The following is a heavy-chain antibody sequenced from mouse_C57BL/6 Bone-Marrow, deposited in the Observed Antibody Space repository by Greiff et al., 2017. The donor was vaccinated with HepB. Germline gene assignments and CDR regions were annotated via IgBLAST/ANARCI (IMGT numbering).Heavy chain of an antibody. J-gene: IGHJ4*01. V-gene: IGHV2-2*01. Sequence: VQLQQSGPGLVQPSQSLSITCTASGFSLTSYGVHWVRQSPGKGLEWLGVIWSGGSTDYNAAFISRLSISKDNTKSKVYFKMNSLQADDTAIYYCARSYYAKDYWGQGNSVTVTS. CDR3: ARSYYAKDY. CDR2: IWSGGST. CDR1: GFSLTSYG.